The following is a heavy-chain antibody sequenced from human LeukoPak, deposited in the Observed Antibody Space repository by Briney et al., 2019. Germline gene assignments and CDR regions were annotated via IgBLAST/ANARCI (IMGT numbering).Heavy chain of an antibody. D-gene: IGHD2-2*01. CDR2: INHSGST. CDR1: GGSFSGYY. V-gene: IGHV4-34*01. Sequence: SETLSLTCAVYGGSFSGYYWSWIRQPPGKGLEWIGEINHSGSTNYNPSLKSRVAISVDTSKNQFSLKLSSVTAADTAVYYCARGICSSTSCYAGWFDPWGQGTLVTVSS. J-gene: IGHJ5*02. CDR3: ARGICSSTSCYAGWFDP.